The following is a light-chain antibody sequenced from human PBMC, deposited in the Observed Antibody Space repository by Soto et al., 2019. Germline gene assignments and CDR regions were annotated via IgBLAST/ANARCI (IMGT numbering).Light chain of an antibody. Sequence: DIQMTQSPSSLSASVGDRVTITCRASQNIASYLNWYQQRPGKAPELLIYAASSLQSGVPLRFSGSGSGTEFTLTIDSMQPEDFASYYCQQNFNVPRTFGQGTKVEL. CDR2: AAS. CDR3: QQNFNVPRT. J-gene: IGKJ1*01. V-gene: IGKV1-39*01. CDR1: QNIASY.